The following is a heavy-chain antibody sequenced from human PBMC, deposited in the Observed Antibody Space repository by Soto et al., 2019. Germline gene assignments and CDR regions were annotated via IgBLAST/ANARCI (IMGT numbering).Heavy chain of an antibody. CDR3: ARESIRYFDWLGGSFFDY. Sequence: QVQLVESGGGVVQPGRSLRLSCAASGFTFSSYGMHWVRQAPGKGLEWVAVIWYDGSNKYYADSVKGRFTISRDNSKNTLYLQMNSLRAEDTAVYYCARESIRYFDWLGGSFFDYWGQGTLVTVSS. CDR1: GFTFSSYG. CDR2: IWYDGSNK. D-gene: IGHD3-9*01. V-gene: IGHV3-33*01. J-gene: IGHJ4*02.